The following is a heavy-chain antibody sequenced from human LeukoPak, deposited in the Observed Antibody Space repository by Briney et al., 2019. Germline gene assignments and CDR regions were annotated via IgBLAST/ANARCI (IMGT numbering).Heavy chain of an antibody. CDR2: IYYSGST. J-gene: IGHJ1*01. CDR1: GFTFSNAW. D-gene: IGHD5-12*01. CDR3: AMSGYNAEYFQH. Sequence: PGGSLRLSCAASGFTFSNAWMSWVRQAPGKGLEWIGYIYYSGSTNYNPSPKSRVTISVDTSKNQFSLKLSSVTAADTAVYYCAMSGYNAEYFQHWGQGTLVTVSS. V-gene: IGHV4-59*01.